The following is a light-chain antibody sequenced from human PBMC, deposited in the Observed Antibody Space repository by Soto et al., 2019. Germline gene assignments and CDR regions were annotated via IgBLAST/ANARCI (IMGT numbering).Light chain of an antibody. CDR2: EVS. CDR1: SSDVGSYNR. V-gene: IGLV2-18*02. Sequence: QSALTQPPSVSGSPGQSVTISCTGTSSDVGSYNRVSWYQQPPGTAPKLMIYEVSNRPSGAPDRFSGSKSGNTASLTISGLQAEDEADYYCSPYTSSSSYVFGTGTKVTVL. CDR3: SPYTSSSSYV. J-gene: IGLJ1*01.